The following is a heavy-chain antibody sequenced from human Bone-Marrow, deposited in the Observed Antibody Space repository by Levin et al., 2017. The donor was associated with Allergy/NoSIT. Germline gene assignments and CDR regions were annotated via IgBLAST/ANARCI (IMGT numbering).Heavy chain of an antibody. D-gene: IGHD2-21*02. CDR1: GFIFRTYW. V-gene: IGHV3-7*01. CDR3: ARGEGTANYFVY. CDR2: IKEDGSDK. J-gene: IGHJ4*02. Sequence: SGGSLRLSCAASGFIFRTYWMTWVRQTPGKGLEWVANIKEDGSDKYYMDSVKGRFTISRDNAKNSLYLQMNSLRGEDTAVYYCARGEGTANYFVYWGQGTLVTVSS.